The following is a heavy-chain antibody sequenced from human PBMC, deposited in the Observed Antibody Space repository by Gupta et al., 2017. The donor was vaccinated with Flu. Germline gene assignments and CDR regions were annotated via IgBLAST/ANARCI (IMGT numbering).Heavy chain of an antibody. D-gene: IGHD2-15*01. J-gene: IGHJ3*01. CDR2: KLHGEAT. Sequence: WIRQTPGKGLEWIGNKLHGEATSYNPTLKSRISLSLDTSTKLFSLKLRSVSAADTAVYICARPMGYCSDSSCVYEDAFDVWGQGTMVSVSS. CDR3: ARPMGYCSDSSCVYEDAFDV. V-gene: IGHV4-59*08.